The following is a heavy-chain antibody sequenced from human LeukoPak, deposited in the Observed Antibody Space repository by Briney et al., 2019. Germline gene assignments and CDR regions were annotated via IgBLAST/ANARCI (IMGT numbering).Heavy chain of an antibody. V-gene: IGHV3-33*01. CDR1: GFTFSSYG. D-gene: IGHD6-13*01. Sequence: GGSLRLSCAASGFTFSSYGMHWVRQAPGKGLEWVAVIWYDGSNKYYADSVKGRFTISRDNSKNTLYLQMNSLRAEDTAVYYCARDLGIAAAASSDYWGQGTLVTVSS. CDR2: IWYDGSNK. CDR3: ARDLGIAAAASSDY. J-gene: IGHJ4*02.